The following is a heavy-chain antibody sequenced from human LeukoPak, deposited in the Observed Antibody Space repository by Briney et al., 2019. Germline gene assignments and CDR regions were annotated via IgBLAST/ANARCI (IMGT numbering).Heavy chain of an antibody. CDR1: EFSFSTNW. Sequence: PGGSLRLSCAASEFSFSTNWMHWVRRTPGKGLEWVAELNEDGSVKYYVDSVKGRFTISRDNAKSLLFLQMYNLRTEDTGVYFCANVPRSTVSYWGRGTLVTVSS. J-gene: IGHJ4*02. CDR2: LNEDGSVK. V-gene: IGHV3-7*01. D-gene: IGHD2-2*01. CDR3: ANVPRSTVSY.